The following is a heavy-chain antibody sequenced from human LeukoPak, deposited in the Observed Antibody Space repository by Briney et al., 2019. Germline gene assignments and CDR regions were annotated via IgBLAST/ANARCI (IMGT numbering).Heavy chain of an antibody. J-gene: IGHJ4*02. Sequence: GGSLRLSCAASGFVFSNFAMHWVRRAPGKGLEWVTVISHDAKVTFYSDSVKGRFTISRDDSKSTLYLHMNSLRGDDTAVYYCARDPTWGVPDYFDYWGQGTLVTVSS. CDR2: ISHDAKVT. CDR1: GFVFSNFA. CDR3: ARDPTWGVPDYFDY. D-gene: IGHD3-10*01. V-gene: IGHV3-30*04.